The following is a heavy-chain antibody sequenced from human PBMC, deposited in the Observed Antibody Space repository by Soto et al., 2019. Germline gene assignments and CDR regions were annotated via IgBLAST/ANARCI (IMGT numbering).Heavy chain of an antibody. J-gene: IGHJ3*02. D-gene: IGHD6-13*01. CDR1: GFTFSDYY. Sequence: RGSLRLSCAASGFTFSDYYMSWIRQAPGKGLEWVSYISSSGSTIYYADSVKGRFTISRDNAKNSLYLQMNSLRAEDTAVYYCARVIRQLRLPDAFDIWGQGPMVPVS. CDR2: ISSSGSTI. CDR3: ARVIRQLRLPDAFDI. V-gene: IGHV3-11*01.